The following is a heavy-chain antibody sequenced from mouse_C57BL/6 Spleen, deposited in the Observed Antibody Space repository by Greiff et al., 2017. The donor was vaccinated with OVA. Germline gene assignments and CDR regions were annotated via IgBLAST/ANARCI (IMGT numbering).Heavy chain of an antibody. V-gene: IGHV1-52*01. Sequence: VQLQQPGAELVRPGSSVKLSCKASGYTFTSYWMHWVKQRPIQGLEWIGNIDPSDSETNYNQKFKAQATLTVDKSSSTAYMQLSSLTSEDSAVYYWARSLLYAMDYWGQGTSVTVSS. CDR2: IDPSDSET. J-gene: IGHJ4*01. D-gene: IGHD2-1*01. CDR3: ARSLLYAMDY. CDR1: GYTFTSYW.